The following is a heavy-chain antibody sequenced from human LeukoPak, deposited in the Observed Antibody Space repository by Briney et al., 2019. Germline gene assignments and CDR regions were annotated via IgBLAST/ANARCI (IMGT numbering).Heavy chain of an antibody. D-gene: IGHD5-18*01. J-gene: IGHJ4*02. CDR1: GGSISSSSAY. V-gene: IGHV4-39*01. Sequence: KSSETLSLTCTVSGGSISSSSAYWVWIRQPLGKGLEWIGSIYHSKNTYYNPSLKSRVTISADTSKNQFSLTLGSVSATDTAVYYCVSPRGFSYGYFDYWGQGAIVAVSS. CDR2: IYHSKNT. CDR3: VSPRGFSYGYFDY.